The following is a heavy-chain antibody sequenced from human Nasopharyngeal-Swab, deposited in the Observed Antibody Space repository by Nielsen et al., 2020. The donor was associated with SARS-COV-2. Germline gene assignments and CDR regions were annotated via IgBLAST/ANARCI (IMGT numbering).Heavy chain of an antibody. CDR1: GFTFSSYA. D-gene: IGHD1-26*01. CDR2: ISYDGSNK. V-gene: IGHV3-30-3*01. CDR3: AIPLSGSYHGPFDY. J-gene: IGHJ4*02. Sequence: GESLKIPCAAPGFTFSSYAMHWVPQAPGKGLEWVAVISYDGSNKYYADSVKGRFTISSDNSKNTLYLQMNSLSAEDTAVYYCAIPLSGSYHGPFDYWGQGTLVTVSS.